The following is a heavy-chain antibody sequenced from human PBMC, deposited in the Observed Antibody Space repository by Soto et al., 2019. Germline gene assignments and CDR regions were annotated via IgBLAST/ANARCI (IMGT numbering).Heavy chain of an antibody. CDR2: ISYDGSNK. CDR3: ARVEGGYCSSTTCPATY. V-gene: IGHV3-30-3*01. D-gene: IGHD2-2*01. CDR1: GFTFSSYA. J-gene: IGHJ4*02. Sequence: PGGSLRLSCAASGFTFSSYAMHWVRQAPGKGLEWVAVISYDGSNKYYADSVKGRFTISRDNSKNTLYLQMNSLRAEDTAVHYCARVEGGYCSSTTCPATYWGQGTLVTVSS.